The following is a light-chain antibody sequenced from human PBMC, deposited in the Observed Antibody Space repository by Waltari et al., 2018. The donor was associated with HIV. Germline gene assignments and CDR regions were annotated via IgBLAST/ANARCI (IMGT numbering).Light chain of an antibody. J-gene: IGLJ2*01. CDR1: SSTIGAGSD. CDR3: QSYDSSLSGLL. V-gene: IGLV1-40*01. CDR2: GNT. Sequence: QSVLTQPPSVSGAPGPPVTIPCTGSSSTIGAGSDVHWYQQLPGTAPKLLLYGNTNRPSGVPDRFSGSKSGTSASLAITGLQAEDEADYYCQSYDSSLSGLLFGGGTKLTVL.